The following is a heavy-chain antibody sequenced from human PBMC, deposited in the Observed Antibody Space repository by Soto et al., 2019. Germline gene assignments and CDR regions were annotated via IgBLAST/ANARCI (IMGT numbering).Heavy chain of an antibody. CDR2: IYCSGST. Sequence: QVQLQESGPGLVKPSQTLSLTCTVSGGSISSGGYYWSWIRQHPGKGLEWIGYIYCSGSTYYNPSLKRRVTISVDTCKNQFSLKLSSVTAAVSAVYYCARGVTMVRGVIHTPYFDYWGQGTLVTVSS. V-gene: IGHV4-31*03. CDR1: GGSISSGGYY. J-gene: IGHJ4*02. CDR3: ARGVTMVRGVIHTPYFDY. D-gene: IGHD3-10*01.